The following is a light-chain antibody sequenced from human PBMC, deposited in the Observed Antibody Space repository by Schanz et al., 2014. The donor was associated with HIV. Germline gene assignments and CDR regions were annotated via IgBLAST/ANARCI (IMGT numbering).Light chain of an antibody. V-gene: IGLV2-23*02. Sequence: QSALTQPASVSGSPGQSITISCTGTSSDVGSYNLVSWYQQHPGKAPKLMIYEVSKRPSGVPDRFSGSKSGNTASLTISGLQAEDEADYYCCSYAGSYPPLYVFGTGTKLTVL. CDR3: CSYAGSYPPLYV. CDR1: SSDVGSYNL. CDR2: EVS. J-gene: IGLJ1*01.